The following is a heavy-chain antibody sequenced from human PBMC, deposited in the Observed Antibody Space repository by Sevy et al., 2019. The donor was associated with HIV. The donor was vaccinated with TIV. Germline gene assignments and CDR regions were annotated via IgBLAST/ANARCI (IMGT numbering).Heavy chain of an antibody. V-gene: IGHV3-30*03. CDR3: ARDNYCISGDGCYGYGLDV. CDR2: ISHDGINE. Sequence: GGSLRLSCIGSGFSFSYYGIHWVRQAPGKGLDWVALISHDGINEYYADSVKGRFTISRDNSKNTVYLEMNSLRNEDTAVYYCARDNYCISGDGCYGYGLDVWGQGTTVTVSS. D-gene: IGHD2-2*01. CDR1: GFSFSYYG. J-gene: IGHJ6*02.